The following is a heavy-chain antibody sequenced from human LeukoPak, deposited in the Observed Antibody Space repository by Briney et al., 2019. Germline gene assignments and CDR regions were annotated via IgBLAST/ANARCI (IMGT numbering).Heavy chain of an antibody. Sequence: GGSLRLSCAASGFTFSSYTMNWLRQAPGKGLECVSYINSRGSTISYADSVKGRFTISRDNAKNSLYLQMNSLRAEDTAVHYCARYWSSWSADFWGQGTLVTVSS. D-gene: IGHD6-13*01. J-gene: IGHJ4*02. CDR3: ARYWSSWSADF. CDR1: GFTFSSYT. CDR2: INSRGSTI. V-gene: IGHV3-48*01.